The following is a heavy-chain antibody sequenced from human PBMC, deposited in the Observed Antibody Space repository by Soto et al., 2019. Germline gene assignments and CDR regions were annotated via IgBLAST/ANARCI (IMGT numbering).Heavy chain of an antibody. CDR1: GFAFSSYS. CDR2: ISSSSSYI. D-gene: IGHD3-9*01. Sequence: EVQLVESGGGLVKPGGSLRLSCAASGFAFSSYSMNWVRQAPGKGLEWVSSISSSSSYIYYADSVKGRFTISRDNAKNSLYLQMNGLKAEDTAVYYCARGYYDILTGYYSDYWGQCSLVTVSS. CDR3: ARGYYDILTGYYSDY. V-gene: IGHV3-21*01. J-gene: IGHJ4*02.